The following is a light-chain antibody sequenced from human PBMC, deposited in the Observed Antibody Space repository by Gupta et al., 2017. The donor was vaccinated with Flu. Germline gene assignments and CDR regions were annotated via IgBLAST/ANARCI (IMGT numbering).Light chain of an antibody. J-gene: IGKJ5*01. Sequence: DIQMTQSPSSLSASVGDRVTITCRASQSISSYLNWYQQKPGKAPKLLISSAACMQSGGPSRCIGSRAGTADFTITISRQHDEYVAVYCYQHYSSPPITFGQGTQLEIK. V-gene: IGKV1-39*01. CDR3: YQHYSSPPIT. CDR2: SAA. CDR1: QSISSY.